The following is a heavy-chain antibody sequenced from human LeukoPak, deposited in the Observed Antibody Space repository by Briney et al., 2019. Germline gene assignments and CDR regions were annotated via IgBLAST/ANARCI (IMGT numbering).Heavy chain of an antibody. CDR3: ARLSRDGYNFVDY. D-gene: IGHD5-24*01. Sequence: KPSETLSLTCTVSGGSISSGSYYWSWIRQPAGKGLEWIGRIYTSGSTNYNPSLKSRVTISVDTSKNQFSLKLSSVTAEDTAVYYCARLSRDGYNFVDYWGQGTLVTVSS. CDR2: IYTSGST. J-gene: IGHJ4*02. V-gene: IGHV4-61*02. CDR1: GGSISSGSYY.